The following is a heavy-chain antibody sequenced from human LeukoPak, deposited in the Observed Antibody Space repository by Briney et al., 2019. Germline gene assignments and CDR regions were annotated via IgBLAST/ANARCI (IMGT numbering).Heavy chain of an antibody. CDR3: AKGSHWNYGGYYLDY. Sequence: GGSLRLSCAASGFTFDDHAMYWVGQTPGKGLEWVPFISWDGGSTYYADSVKGRFTISRDNSKNSLYLQMNSLRAEDTALYYCAKGSHWNYGGYYLDYWGQGTLVTVSS. V-gene: IGHV3-43D*03. CDR1: GFTFDDHA. CDR2: ISWDGGST. J-gene: IGHJ4*02. D-gene: IGHD1-7*01.